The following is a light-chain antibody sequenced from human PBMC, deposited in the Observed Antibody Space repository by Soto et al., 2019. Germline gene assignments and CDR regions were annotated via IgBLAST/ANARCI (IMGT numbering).Light chain of an antibody. Sequence: QSVLTQPPSVSAAPGQKVTISCSGSSSNIGNNYVSWYQQLPGTAPKLLIYDNNKRPSGIPDRFSGSKSGTSATLGITGLLDEDEDDSLCASFRSGTLLVFGTGTRSP. CDR3: ASFRSGTLLV. J-gene: IGLJ1*01. V-gene: IGLV1-51*01. CDR1: SSNIGNNY. CDR2: DNN.